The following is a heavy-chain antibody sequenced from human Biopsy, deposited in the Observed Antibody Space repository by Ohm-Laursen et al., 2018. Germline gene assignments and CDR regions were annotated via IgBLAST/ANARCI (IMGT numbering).Heavy chain of an antibody. V-gene: IGHV1-2*02. J-gene: IGHJ3*01. CDR2: ITPSSGGT. CDR3: ARDIMNPIGGLVARSDVFDV. Sequence: SVKASCKPSGYTFTDSFLHWVRQAPWPGPEWMGWITPSSGGTNYAQKFQGRVSMIRDTSASTGYMELSSLRSDDTAVYYCARDIMNPIGGLVARSDVFDVWGQGTMVTVSS. CDR1: GYTFTDSF. D-gene: IGHD3-16*02.